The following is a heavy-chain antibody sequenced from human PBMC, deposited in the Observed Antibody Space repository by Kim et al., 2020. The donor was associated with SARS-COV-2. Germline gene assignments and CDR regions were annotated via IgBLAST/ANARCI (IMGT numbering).Heavy chain of an antibody. V-gene: IGHV3-9*01. Sequence: GGSLRLSCAASGFTFDDYAMHWVRQAPGKGLEWVSGISWNSGSIGYADSVKGRFTISRDNAKNSLYLQMNSLRAEDTALYYCAKDMRVGATLPYYFDYWGQGTLVTVSS. D-gene: IGHD1-26*01. CDR1: GFTFDDYA. CDR2: ISWNSGSI. J-gene: IGHJ4*02. CDR3: AKDMRVGATLPYYFDY.